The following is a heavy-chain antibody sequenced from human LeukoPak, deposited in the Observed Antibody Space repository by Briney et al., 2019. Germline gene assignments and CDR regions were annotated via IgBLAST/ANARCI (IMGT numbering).Heavy chain of an antibody. CDR1: GGSISSYY. Sequence: PSETLSLTCTVSGGSISSYYWSWIRQPPGKGLEWIGYIYYSGSTNYNPSLKSRVTISVDTSKNQFSLKLSSVTAADTAVYYCARSLIGYYYFDYWGQGTLVTVSS. J-gene: IGHJ4*02. CDR2: IYYSGST. D-gene: IGHD3-22*01. CDR3: ARSLIGYYYFDY. V-gene: IGHV4-59*12.